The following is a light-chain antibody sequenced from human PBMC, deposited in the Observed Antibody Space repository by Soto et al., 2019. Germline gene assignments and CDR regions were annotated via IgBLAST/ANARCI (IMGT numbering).Light chain of an antibody. Sequence: QSALTQPRSVSGSPGQSVTISCTGTSSDVGGYNYVSWYQQHPGKAPKLMIYDVSKRPSGVPDRFSGSKSGNTASLTISGLQAEDEADYYCCSYAGSYTSYVFGTETKLTVL. J-gene: IGLJ1*01. CDR2: DVS. CDR3: CSYAGSYTSYV. CDR1: SSDVGGYNY. V-gene: IGLV2-11*01.